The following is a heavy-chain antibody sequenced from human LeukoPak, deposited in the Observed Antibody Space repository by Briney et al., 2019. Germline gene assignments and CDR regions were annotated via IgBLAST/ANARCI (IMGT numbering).Heavy chain of an antibody. D-gene: IGHD3-10*01. CDR3: AKDYVLLWFGELPCFDY. V-gene: IGHV3-23*01. CDR2: ISGSGGST. J-gene: IGHJ4*02. Sequence: GGSLRLSCAASGFTFSSYNMNWVRQAPGKGLEWVSAISGSGGSTYYADSVKGRFTISRDNSKNTLYLQMNSLRAEDTAVYYCAKDYVLLWFGELPCFDYWGQGTLVTVSS. CDR1: GFTFSSYN.